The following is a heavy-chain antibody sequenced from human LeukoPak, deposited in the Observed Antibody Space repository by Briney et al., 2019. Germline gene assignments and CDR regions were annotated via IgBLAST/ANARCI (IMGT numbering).Heavy chain of an antibody. Sequence: SETLSLTCTVSGGSISSGDYYWSWIRQPPGKGLEWIGYIYYSGSTYYNPSLKSRVTISVDTSKNQFSLKLSSVTAADTAVYYCARGTGDFWSGYYINYYYYMDVWGKGTTVTVSS. CDR1: GGSISSGDYY. J-gene: IGHJ6*03. D-gene: IGHD3-3*01. CDR3: ARGTGDFWSGYYINYYYYMDV. V-gene: IGHV4-30-4*02. CDR2: IYYSGST.